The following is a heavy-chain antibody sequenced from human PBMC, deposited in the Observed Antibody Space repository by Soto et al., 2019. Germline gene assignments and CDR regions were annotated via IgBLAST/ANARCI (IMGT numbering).Heavy chain of an antibody. CDR3: ATLGYCSGGSCPNLIDY. Sequence: QVQLVQSGAEVKKPRASVKVSCKASGYTFTSYDINWVRQATGQGLEWMGWMNPNSGNTGYAQKFQGRVTMTRNTSISTAYMELSSLRSEDTAVYYCATLGYCSGGSCPNLIDYWGQGTLVTVSS. CDR1: GYTFTSYD. V-gene: IGHV1-8*01. CDR2: MNPNSGNT. J-gene: IGHJ4*02. D-gene: IGHD2-15*01.